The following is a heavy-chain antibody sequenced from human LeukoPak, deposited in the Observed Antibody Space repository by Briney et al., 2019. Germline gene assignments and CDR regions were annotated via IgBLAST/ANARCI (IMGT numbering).Heavy chain of an antibody. Sequence: SETLSLTCTVSGGSISSSSYYWGWIRQPPGRGLEWIGDIYYSGRTYYNLSLRNRVSISLDTSKNRFSLTLTSVTAADTAVYYCARRRYYDSTGFFDWGRGSLVTVSS. CDR1: GGSISSSSYY. CDR3: ARRRYYDSTGFFD. D-gene: IGHD3-22*01. J-gene: IGHJ1*01. CDR2: IYYSGRT. V-gene: IGHV4-39*02.